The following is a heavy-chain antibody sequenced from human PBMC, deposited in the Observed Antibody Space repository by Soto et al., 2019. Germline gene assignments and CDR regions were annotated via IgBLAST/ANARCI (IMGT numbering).Heavy chain of an antibody. CDR3: ARAPFFHEQPMDYYYYYGMDV. CDR1: GDSVSSNSAA. Sequence: KQSQTLSLTCAISGDSVSSNSAAWNWIRQSPSRGLEWLGRTYYRSKWYNDYAVSVKSRITINPDTSKNQFSLQLNSVTPEDTAVYYCARAPFFHEQPMDYYYYYGMDVWGQGTTVTVSS. D-gene: IGHD3-16*01. J-gene: IGHJ6*02. CDR2: TYYRSKWYN. V-gene: IGHV6-1*01.